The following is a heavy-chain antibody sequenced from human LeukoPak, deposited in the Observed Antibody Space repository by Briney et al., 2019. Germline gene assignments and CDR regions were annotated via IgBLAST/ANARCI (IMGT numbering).Heavy chain of an antibody. V-gene: IGHV3-23*01. D-gene: IGHD3-22*01. J-gene: IGHJ4*02. CDR2: ISTSGESA. CDR3: AKDRGSGYHYFDY. Sequence: GGSLRLSCPVSGFTFSSYAMSWVRQAPGRGLEWVSVISTSGESAYYADSVKGRFTISRDNSKNTLYLQMISLRAEDTAVYYCAKDRGSGYHYFDYWGQGTLVTVSS. CDR1: GFTFSSYA.